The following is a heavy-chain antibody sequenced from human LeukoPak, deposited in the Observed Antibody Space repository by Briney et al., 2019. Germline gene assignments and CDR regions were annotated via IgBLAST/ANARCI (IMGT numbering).Heavy chain of an antibody. CDR3: ARDRAYGDYLGAFDI. V-gene: IGHV4-31*03. Sequence: PSETLSLTCSVSGGSFNSGGNYWTWIRQHPGKGLESVGHIYDTGSAYYNPSLKSRVIISADTSKNLFSLRLTSVTAADTAVYYCARDRAYGDYLGAFDIWGPGTKVTVSS. J-gene: IGHJ3*02. CDR2: IYDTGSA. D-gene: IGHD4-17*01. CDR1: GGSFNSGGNY.